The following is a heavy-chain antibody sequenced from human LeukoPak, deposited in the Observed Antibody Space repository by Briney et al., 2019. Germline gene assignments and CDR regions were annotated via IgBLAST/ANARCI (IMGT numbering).Heavy chain of an antibody. CDR2: MNPNSGNT. D-gene: IGHD2-15*01. J-gene: IGHJ4*02. V-gene: IGHV1-8*02. Sequence: ASVKVSCKASGYTFTGYYMHWVRQATGQGLEWMGWMNPNSGNTGYAQKFQGRVTMTRNTSISTAYMELSSLRSEDTAVYYCARGRWGCSGGSCYSDYWGQGTLVTVSS. CDR1: GYTFTGYY. CDR3: ARGRWGCSGGSCYSDY.